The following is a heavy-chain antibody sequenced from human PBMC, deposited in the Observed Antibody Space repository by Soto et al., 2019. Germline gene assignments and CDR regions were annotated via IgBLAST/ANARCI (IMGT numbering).Heavy chain of an antibody. V-gene: IGHV3-21*04. CDR1: GFSRSGCG. J-gene: IGHJ6*02. CDR3: TKGYCSRTSCYFDYYATDV. D-gene: IGHD2-2*01. CDR2: VSSSSSYL. Sequence: GGALRLAFAASGFSRSGCGMNWLLHGPCNGLCGVSSVSSSSSYLYFADSVKGRFTISRDNSKNTVYLQMNSLRAEDTAVYYCTKGYCSRTSCYFDYYATDVWGQGTAVTVSS.